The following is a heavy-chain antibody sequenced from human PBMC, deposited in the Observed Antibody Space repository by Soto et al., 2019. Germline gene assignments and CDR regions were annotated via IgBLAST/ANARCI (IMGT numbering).Heavy chain of an antibody. Sequence: PSETLSLTCTVSGGSISHYYWSWIRQSPGKGLEWIGYAYYSRSTDYNPSLKSRVTMSVDTSKNQVSLKLNSVTTADTAVYYCARDRSTYGGGGTGEVKENWFDPWGPGTLVTFSS. V-gene: IGHV4-59*01. CDR2: AYYSRST. D-gene: IGHD2-8*01. CDR3: ARDRSTYGGGGTGEVKENWFDP. J-gene: IGHJ5*02. CDR1: GGSISHYY.